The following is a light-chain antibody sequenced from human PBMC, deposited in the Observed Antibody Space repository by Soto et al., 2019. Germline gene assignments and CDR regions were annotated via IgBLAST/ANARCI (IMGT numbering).Light chain of an antibody. CDR1: QTISSR. CDR3: QQYNSWLT. CDR2: KAS. J-gene: IGKJ4*01. V-gene: IGKV1-5*03. Sequence: DIQMTQSPSTLSGSVGDRVTITCRASQTISSRLAWYQQKPGKAPKLLIYKASTLKSGVPSRFSGSGSGTEFTLTISSLQPDDFATYYCQQYNSWLTFGGGTKVDIK.